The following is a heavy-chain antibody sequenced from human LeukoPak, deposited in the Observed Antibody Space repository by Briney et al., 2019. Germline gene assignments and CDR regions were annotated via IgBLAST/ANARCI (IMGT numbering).Heavy chain of an antibody. V-gene: IGHV5-51*01. D-gene: IGHD2-2*02. CDR1: GYSFTSYW. CDR3: ARYTRDSISVYWFDP. Sequence: GESLKISCKGSGYSFTSYWLGWVRQMPGKGLEWMGIIYPGDSDTRYSPSFQRQVTITADTSISTAYLQWSSLKASDTAMYYCARYTRDSISVYWFDPWGQGTLVTVSS. CDR2: IYPGDSDT. J-gene: IGHJ5*02.